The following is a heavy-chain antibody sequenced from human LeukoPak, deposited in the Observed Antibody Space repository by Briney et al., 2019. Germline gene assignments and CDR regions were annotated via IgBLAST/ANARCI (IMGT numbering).Heavy chain of an antibody. Sequence: GRSLRLSCAASGFTFSSYAMHWVRQAPGKGLEWVAVISYDGSNKYYADSVKGRFTISRDNSKNTLYLQMNSLRAEDTAVYYCARAAGGTDYWGQGTLVTVSS. V-gene: IGHV3-30-3*01. CDR3: ARAAGGTDY. D-gene: IGHD1-26*01. CDR1: GFTFSSYA. CDR2: ISYDGSNK. J-gene: IGHJ4*02.